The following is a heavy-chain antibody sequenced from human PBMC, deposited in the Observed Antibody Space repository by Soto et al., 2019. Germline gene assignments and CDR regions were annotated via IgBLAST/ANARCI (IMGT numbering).Heavy chain of an antibody. V-gene: IGHV3-73*01. CDR1: GFTFSGSA. Sequence: EVQLVESGGGLVQPGGSLKLSCAASGFTFSGSAMHWVRQACGKGLEWVGRIRSKTNSYATTYAASVTGRFTISRDDSDNTAYLQMISLKAEDTAVYYCTQEIAVAGTMFDPWGQGTLVTVSS. D-gene: IGHD6-19*01. CDR3: TQEIAVAGTMFDP. CDR2: IRSKTNSYAT. J-gene: IGHJ5*02.